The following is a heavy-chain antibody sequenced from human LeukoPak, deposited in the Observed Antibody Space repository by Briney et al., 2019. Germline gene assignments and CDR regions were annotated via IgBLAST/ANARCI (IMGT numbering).Heavy chain of an antibody. J-gene: IGHJ3*02. CDR1: GGSISSYY. CDR3: ARVAVAGPYDAFDI. Sequence: SETLSLTCTVSGGSISSYYWSWIRQPAGKGLEWIGRIYTSGSTNYNPSLKSRVTMSVDTSKNQFSLKLSSVTAADTAVYYCARVAVAGPYDAFDIWGQGTMVTVSS. V-gene: IGHV4-4*07. CDR2: IYTSGST. D-gene: IGHD6-19*01.